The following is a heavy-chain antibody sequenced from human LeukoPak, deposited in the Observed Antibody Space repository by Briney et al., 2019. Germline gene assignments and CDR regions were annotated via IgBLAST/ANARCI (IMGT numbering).Heavy chain of an antibody. CDR1: GFTFSSCA. J-gene: IGHJ4*02. CDR2: IYSGGST. V-gene: IGHV3-66*04. Sequence: GGSLRLSCAASGFTFSSCAMSWVRQAPGKGLEWVSVIYSGGSTYYADSVKGRFTISRDNSRNTLHLQMNSLRVEDTAVYYCARRTSSGWYNFDYWGQGTLVTVSS. D-gene: IGHD6-19*01. CDR3: ARRTSSGWYNFDY.